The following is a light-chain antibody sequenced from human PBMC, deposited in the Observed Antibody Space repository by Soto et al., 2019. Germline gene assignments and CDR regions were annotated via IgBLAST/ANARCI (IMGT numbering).Light chain of an antibody. V-gene: IGKV3-15*01. CDR3: QQYNNWPRGLT. J-gene: IGKJ4*01. CDR1: QSIRTS. Sequence: EVVLTQSPATLSLSPGERATLSCRASQSIRTSLAWYQQKPGQAPRLLIYGASTRATGIPARFSGSGSGTEFTLTIRSLQSEDFAVYYCQQYNNWPRGLTFGGGTKVDIK. CDR2: GAS.